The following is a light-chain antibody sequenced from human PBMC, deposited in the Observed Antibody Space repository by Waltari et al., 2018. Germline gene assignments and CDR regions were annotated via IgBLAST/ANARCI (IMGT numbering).Light chain of an antibody. Sequence: VVTQSPATLSVSPGKTVTLSCRASQRVNTNLAWYQQKPGQAPRLLIFAASTRAPGIPSRFGGSGSGTEFTLTITSLQFEDAGVYFCQQYHKWPPGGFGGGTKVEIE. CDR2: AAS. CDR3: QQYHKWPPGG. CDR1: QRVNTN. J-gene: IGKJ4*01. V-gene: IGKV3-15*01.